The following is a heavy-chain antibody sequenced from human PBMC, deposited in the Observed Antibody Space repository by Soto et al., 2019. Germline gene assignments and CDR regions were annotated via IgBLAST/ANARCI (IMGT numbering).Heavy chain of an antibody. V-gene: IGHV2-26*01. CDR3: ARIRYYYDSSGYYYDPQVDTVSLDY. CDR1: EFSLCNARMG. J-gene: IGHJ4*02. D-gene: IGHD3-22*01. CDR2: IFSNDEK. Sequence: QVTLKESGPVLVKPTETLTLTCTVSEFSLCNARMGVSWIRQPPGKALEWLAHIFSNDEKSYSTSLKSRLTISKDTSKSQVVLTMTNMDPVDTATYYCARIRYYYDSSGYYYDPQVDTVSLDYWGQETLVTVSS.